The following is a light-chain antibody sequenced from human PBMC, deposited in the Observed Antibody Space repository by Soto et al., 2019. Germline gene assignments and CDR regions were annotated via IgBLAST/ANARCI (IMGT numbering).Light chain of an antibody. Sequence: QSALTQPASVSGSPGQSITISCTGTSSDVGGYSYVSWYQQHPGKAPKLMIYDVSNRPSGVCNRFSGSKSGNTASLTISGLEAEDEADYYCSSYTSRGTVVFGGGTKLTVL. CDR1: SSDVGGYSY. V-gene: IGLV2-14*01. CDR2: DVS. J-gene: IGLJ2*01. CDR3: SSYTSRGTVV.